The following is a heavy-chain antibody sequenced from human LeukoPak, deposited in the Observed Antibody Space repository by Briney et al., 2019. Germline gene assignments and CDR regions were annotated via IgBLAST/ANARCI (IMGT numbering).Heavy chain of an antibody. V-gene: IGHV3-21*01. CDR1: GFTFSSYS. CDR3: AADRAYLPTWRWFDP. CDR2: ISSSSSYI. Sequence: GGSLRLSFAASGFTFSSYSMNWVRQAPGKGLEWVSSISSSSSYIYYADSVKGRFTISRDNAKNSLYLQMNSLRAEDTAVYYCAADRAYLPTWRWFDPWGQGTLVTVSS. J-gene: IGHJ5*02. D-gene: IGHD3-16*01.